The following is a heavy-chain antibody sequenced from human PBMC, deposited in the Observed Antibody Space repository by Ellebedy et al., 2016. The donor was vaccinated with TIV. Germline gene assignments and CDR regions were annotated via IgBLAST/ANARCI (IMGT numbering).Heavy chain of an antibody. D-gene: IGHD2-2*01. CDR3: AKDGCSSTSCQVRRGNDAFDI. J-gene: IGHJ3*02. CDR2: ISGSGGST. Sequence: GGSLRLSXAASGFTFSSYAMSWVRQAPGKGLEWVSAISGSGGSTYYADSVKGRFTISRDNSKNTLYLQMNSLRAEDTAVYYCAKDGCSSTSCQVRRGNDAFDIWGQGTMVTVSS. CDR1: GFTFSSYA. V-gene: IGHV3-23*01.